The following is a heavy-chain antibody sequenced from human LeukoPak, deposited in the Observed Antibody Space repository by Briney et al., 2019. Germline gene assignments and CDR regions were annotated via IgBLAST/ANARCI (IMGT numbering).Heavy chain of an antibody. Sequence: SETLSLTCTVSGGSISSYYWSWIRQPAGKGLEWIGRIYTSGSTSYNPSLKSRVTMSVDTSKNQFSLKLSSVTAADTAVYYCARRLSSSWSDAFDIWGQGTMVTVSS. CDR1: GGSISSYY. D-gene: IGHD6-13*01. CDR2: IYTSGST. J-gene: IGHJ3*02. CDR3: ARRLSSSWSDAFDI. V-gene: IGHV4-4*07.